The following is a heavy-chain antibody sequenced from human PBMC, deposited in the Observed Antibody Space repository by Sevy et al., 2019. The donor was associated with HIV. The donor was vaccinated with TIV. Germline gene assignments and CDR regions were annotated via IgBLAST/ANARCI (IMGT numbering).Heavy chain of an antibody. CDR1: GFTFSSYG. J-gene: IGHJ4*02. CDR2: IKGDGSDK. CDR3: AHETFGRFES. D-gene: IGHD3-16*01. V-gene: IGHV3-7*01. Sequence: GGSLRLSCAASGFTFSSYGMHWVRQAPGKGLEWVANIKGDGSDKHYVDSVEGRFTISRDNAKNLLYLQMNSLRVEDTAVYYCAHETFGRFESWGQGTLVTVSS.